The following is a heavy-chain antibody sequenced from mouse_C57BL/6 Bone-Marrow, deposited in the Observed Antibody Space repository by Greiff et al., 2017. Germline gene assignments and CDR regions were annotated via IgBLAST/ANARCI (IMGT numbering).Heavy chain of an antibody. CDR2: IDPTSGRT. CDR1: GYTFTSYW. Sequence: QVQLQQSVAELVKPGASVKMSCKASGYTFTSYWITWVKPRPGHGLEWIGDIDPTSGRTNYNEKFKSKAILTVDTSSNTADMQLSSLTSEDSAVFYCARAGALERSSDYWGQGTALTVSS. V-gene: IGHV1-55*01. J-gene: IGHJ2*01. D-gene: IGHD1-1*01. CDR3: ARAGALERSSDY.